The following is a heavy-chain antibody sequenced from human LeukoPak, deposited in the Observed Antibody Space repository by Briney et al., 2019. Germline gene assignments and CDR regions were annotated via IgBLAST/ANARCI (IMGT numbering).Heavy chain of an antibody. V-gene: IGHV4-39*01. D-gene: IGHD3-10*01. CDR3: ARLGSFDY. Sequence: SETLSLTCSVSGGSISSSTYYWGWIRQPPGKGLEWIGSIYYSGSTYYNPSLKSRVTISVDTSKNQFSLKLSSVTAADTAVYYCARLGSFDYWGQGTLVTVSS. J-gene: IGHJ4*02. CDR2: IYYSGST. CDR1: GGSISSSTYY.